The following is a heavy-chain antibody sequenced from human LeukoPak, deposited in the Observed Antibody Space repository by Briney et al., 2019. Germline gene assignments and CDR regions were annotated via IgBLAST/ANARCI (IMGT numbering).Heavy chain of an antibody. CDR3: ALTSSSWFWFDP. CDR2: IYTSGST. Sequence: SETLSLTCTVSGGSISSGSYYWSWIRQPAGKGLEWVWRIYTSGSTNYNPSLKSRVTISVDTSKNQFSLKLSSVTAADTAVYYCALTSSSWFWFDPWGQGTLVTVSS. V-gene: IGHV4-61*02. CDR1: GGSISSGSYY. J-gene: IGHJ5*02. D-gene: IGHD6-13*01.